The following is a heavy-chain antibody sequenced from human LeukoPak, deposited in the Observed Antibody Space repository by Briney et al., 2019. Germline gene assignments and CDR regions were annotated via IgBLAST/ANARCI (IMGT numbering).Heavy chain of an antibody. Sequence: PGGSLRLSCAASGFTFSNYEMNWVRQAPGKGLEWVANIKQDGSEKYYVDSVKGRFTISRDNAKNSLYLQMNSLRAEDTAVYYCARDGPLYYLDYWGQGTLVTVSS. CDR1: GFTFSNYE. D-gene: IGHD3-10*01. J-gene: IGHJ4*02. CDR3: ARDGPLYYLDY. CDR2: IKQDGSEK. V-gene: IGHV3-7*01.